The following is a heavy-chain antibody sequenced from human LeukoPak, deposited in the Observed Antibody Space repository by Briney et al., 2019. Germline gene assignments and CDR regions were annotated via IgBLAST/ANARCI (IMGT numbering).Heavy chain of an antibody. J-gene: IGHJ6*04. D-gene: IGHD3-3*02. V-gene: IGHV3-30*02. CDR2: IRPDGHNK. Sequence: GGSLRLSCAASGFIFIGYGMHWVRQAPGKGPEWVAFIRPDGHNKYYADSVKGRFMISRDNSKNTVDLQMNSLRGDDAAMYYCAKEGAASWDVDVWGKGTTVTVSS. CDR1: GFIFIGYG. CDR3: AKEGAASWDVDV.